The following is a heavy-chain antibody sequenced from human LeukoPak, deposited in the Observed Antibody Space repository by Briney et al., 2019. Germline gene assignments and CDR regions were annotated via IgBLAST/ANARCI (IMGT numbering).Heavy chain of an antibody. CDR2: ISSSSSYI. CDR1: GFRFSSYA. J-gene: IGHJ4*02. CDR3: ARDNAHYDILTGYSLPSDDY. V-gene: IGHV3-21*01. Sequence: KTGGSLRLSCAASGFRFSSYAMSWVRQAPGKGLEWVSSISSSSSYIYYADSVKGRFTISRDNAKNSLYLQMNSLRAEDTAVYYCARDNAHYDILTGYSLPSDDYWGQGTLVTVSS. D-gene: IGHD3-9*01.